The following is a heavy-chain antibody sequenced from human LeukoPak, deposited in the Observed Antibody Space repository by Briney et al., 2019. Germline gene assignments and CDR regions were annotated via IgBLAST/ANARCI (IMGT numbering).Heavy chain of an antibody. CDR3: ERIAAAATY. J-gene: IGHJ4*02. CDR1: GGSITSHY. D-gene: IGHD6-13*01. CDR2: IYYSGST. Sequence: SETLSLTCTVSGGSITSHYWSWIRQPPGKGLEYIGSIYYSGSTNYNPSLKSRVTISVDTSKNQFSLRLSSVTAADTAVYYCERIAAAATYWGQGTLVTVSS. V-gene: IGHV4-59*08.